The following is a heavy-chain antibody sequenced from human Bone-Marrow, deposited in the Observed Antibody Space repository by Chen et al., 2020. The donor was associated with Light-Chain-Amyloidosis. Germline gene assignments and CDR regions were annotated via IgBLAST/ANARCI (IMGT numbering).Heavy chain of an antibody. D-gene: IGHD3-22*01. CDR2: VYHNGGT. CDR3: ARVGSDYYDNSGFYPLDY. V-gene: IGHV4-4*02. CDR1: GGSISSGKW. J-gene: IGHJ4*02. Sequence: QVQLQEAGPGLAEPSGTLSLTCTVSGGSISSGKWWSWVRQSPGKGLEWIGEVYHNGGTNYNPSLKNRVTIFVDNSKNQFSLQLTSVTAADTAVYFCARVGSDYYDNSGFYPLDYWGQGTLVTVSS.